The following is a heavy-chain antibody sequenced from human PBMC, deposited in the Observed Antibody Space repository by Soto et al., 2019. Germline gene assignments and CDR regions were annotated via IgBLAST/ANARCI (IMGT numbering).Heavy chain of an antibody. V-gene: IGHV3-53*01. CDR2: LYSSDGT. J-gene: IGHJ3*02. Sequence: DVQLEESGGGLIQPGGSLRLSCAASGFSFSGKNYLTWVRQAPGKGLEWVSALYSSDGTYYADSVKGRFTVSRDNSKNTFYLQLHGLRPEDTALYFCPTWLLREHAFDIWGLGTMVTVSS. D-gene: IGHD2-15*01. CDR1: GFSFSGKNY. CDR3: PTWLLREHAFDI.